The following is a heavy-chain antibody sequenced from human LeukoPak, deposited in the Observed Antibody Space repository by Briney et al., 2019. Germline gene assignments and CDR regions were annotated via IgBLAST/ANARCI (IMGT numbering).Heavy chain of an antibody. Sequence: PGGFLRLSCAASGFTVSTYGIHWVRQAPGKGLEGVAFIRYDGGDNYYADSVKGRFTISRDNSRNTLYLEMNSLRAEDTAVYYCARGVPIWTDYNWFDSWGQGTLVTVSS. CDR1: GFTVSTYG. V-gene: IGHV3-30*02. CDR2: IRYDGGDN. CDR3: ARGVPIWTDYNWFDS. D-gene: IGHD3/OR15-3a*01. J-gene: IGHJ5*01.